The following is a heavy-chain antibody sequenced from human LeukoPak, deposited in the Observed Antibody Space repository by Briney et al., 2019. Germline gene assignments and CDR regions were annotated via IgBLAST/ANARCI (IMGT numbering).Heavy chain of an antibody. CDR2: ISSSGSTI. V-gene: IGHV3-48*03. Sequence: PGGSLRLSCAASGFTFSSYEMNWVRQAPGKGLEWVSYISSSGSTIYYADSVKGRFTISRDNAKNPLYLQMNSLRAEDTAVYYCARVDMGFDYWGQGTLVTVSS. CDR1: GFTFSSYE. CDR3: ARVDMGFDY. D-gene: IGHD2-15*01. J-gene: IGHJ4*02.